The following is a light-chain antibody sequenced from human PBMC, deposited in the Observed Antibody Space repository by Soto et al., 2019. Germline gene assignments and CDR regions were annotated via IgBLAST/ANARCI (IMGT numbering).Light chain of an antibody. CDR3: QQYNDYSTWT. Sequence: DIQMTQSPSSLSASVGDRVTITCRASQSIGNWLAWYQQNPGKAPKLLIYDASSLESGVSSRFSGSGSGTEFTLTISSLQPDDFATYYCQQYNDYSTWTFGQGTKVDIK. CDR2: DAS. V-gene: IGKV1-5*01. CDR1: QSIGNW. J-gene: IGKJ1*01.